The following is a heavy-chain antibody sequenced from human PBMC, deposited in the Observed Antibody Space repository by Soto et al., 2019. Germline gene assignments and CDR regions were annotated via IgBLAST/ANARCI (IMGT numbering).Heavy chain of an antibody. V-gene: IGHV5-51*01. Sequence: PGESLKISCRGSGYNFAGYWIAWVRQMPGKGLELMGIIYPSDSDTRYRPSFQGQVTISADKSISSAYLQWSSLRASDTAMYYCARGGVSTRSFDYWGQGTPVTVSS. D-gene: IGHD3-3*01. CDR3: ARGGVSTRSFDY. J-gene: IGHJ4*02. CDR2: IYPSDSDT. CDR1: GYNFAGYW.